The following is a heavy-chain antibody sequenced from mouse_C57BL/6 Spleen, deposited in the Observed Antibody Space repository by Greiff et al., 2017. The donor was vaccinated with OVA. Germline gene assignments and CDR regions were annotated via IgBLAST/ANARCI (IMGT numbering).Heavy chain of an antibody. CDR2: ISPEDGDT. Sequence: VQLQQSGAELVKPGASVKLSCTASGFNFNNYYLHWVKQRTEQGLALIGRISPEDGDTKYAPKFQGTATLTADTSSNTAYLQLSILTSEDTAFYDSAPISTVVGYDYWGQGTTLTVSS. J-gene: IGHJ2*01. D-gene: IGHD1-1*01. CDR1: GFNFNNYY. CDR3: APISTVVGYDY. V-gene: IGHV14-2*01.